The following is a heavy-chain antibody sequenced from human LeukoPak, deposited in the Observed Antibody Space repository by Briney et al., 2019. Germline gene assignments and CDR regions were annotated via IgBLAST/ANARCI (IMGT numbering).Heavy chain of an antibody. CDR1: GGSFSGYC. V-gene: IGHV3-11*01. J-gene: IGHJ4*02. Sequence: LSLTCAVYGGSFSGYCWSWVGQAPGKGLEWVSFISSGGSTIYYADSVKGRFTISRDNAKNSLYLQMNSLGAEDTAVYYCARAGPTERKPPLDYWGQGTLVTVSS. D-gene: IGHD4-17*01. CDR2: ISSGGSTI. CDR3: ARAGPTERKPPLDY.